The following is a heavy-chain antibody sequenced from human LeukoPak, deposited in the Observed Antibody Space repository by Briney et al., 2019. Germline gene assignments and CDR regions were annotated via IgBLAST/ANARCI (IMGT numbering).Heavy chain of an antibody. D-gene: IGHD2-15*01. CDR3: AGTRRYCSGGSCYNWFDP. J-gene: IGHJ5*02. CDR2: IYVSGNT. CDR1: GSSISSDIYY. V-gene: IGHV4-61*02. Sequence: RASETLSLTCTASGSSISSDIYYWSWIRQPAGKGLEWIGRIYVSGNTNYNLSLKSRVTISVDMSKNQFSLKLSSVTAADTAVYYCAGTRRYCSGGSCYNWFDPWGQGTLVTVSS.